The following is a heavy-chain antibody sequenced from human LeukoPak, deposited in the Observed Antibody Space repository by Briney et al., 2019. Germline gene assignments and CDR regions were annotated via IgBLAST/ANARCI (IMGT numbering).Heavy chain of an antibody. Sequence: SVKVSCKASGGTSSSYAISWVRQAPGQGLEWMGGVIPIFGTANYAQKFQGRVTITADESTSTAYMELSSLRSEDTAVYYCARAFHNYYDSSGYYYGYWGQGTLVTVSS. J-gene: IGHJ4*02. CDR1: GGTSSSYA. V-gene: IGHV1-69*13. CDR2: VIPIFGTA. CDR3: ARAFHNYYDSSGYYYGY. D-gene: IGHD3-22*01.